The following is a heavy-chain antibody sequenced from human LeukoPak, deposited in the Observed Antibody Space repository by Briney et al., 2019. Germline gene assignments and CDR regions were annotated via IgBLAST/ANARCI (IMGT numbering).Heavy chain of an antibody. D-gene: IGHD3-22*01. Sequence: SGPALVKPTQTLTLTCTFSGFSLSTSGMCVSWIRQPPGKALEWLARIDWDDDKYYSTSLKTRLTISKDTSKNQVVLTMTNIDPVDTATYYCARMGYYYDSSGYYSLYYYYYMDVWGKGTTVTVSS. J-gene: IGHJ6*03. V-gene: IGHV2-70*11. CDR2: IDWDDDK. CDR1: GFSLSTSGMC. CDR3: ARMGYYYDSSGYYSLYYYYYMDV.